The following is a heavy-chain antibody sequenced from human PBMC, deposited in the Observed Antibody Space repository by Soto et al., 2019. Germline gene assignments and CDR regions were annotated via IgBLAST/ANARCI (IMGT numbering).Heavy chain of an antibody. CDR2: INPATGAA. D-gene: IGHD3-3*01. V-gene: IGHV1-2*02. CDR1: GYPVTAYY. Sequence: QLHLVQSGAVVKKPGASVTVSCSASGYPVTAYYMHWVRQAPGRGLEWLGGINPATGAAKYTQTFRGRVTMTGATSTGLGFIELRRLTAEGPDVFYFARGGGVGVAGSAAFDMWGQGTLVTVSS. J-gene: IGHJ3*02. CDR3: ARGGGVGVAGSAAFDM.